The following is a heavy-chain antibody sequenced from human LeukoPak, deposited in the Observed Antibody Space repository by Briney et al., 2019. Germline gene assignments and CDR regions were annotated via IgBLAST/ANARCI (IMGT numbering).Heavy chain of an antibody. J-gene: IGHJ4*02. CDR1: GFTLSTYG. Sequence: GGSLRLSCAASGFTLSTYGMHWVRQAPGKGLEWVAFIRYDGINKYYADSVKGRFTIPRDISKNTLYLQMNSLRPEDTAVYYCAKVNCDGDCSLFDYWGQGTLVTVSS. D-gene: IGHD2-21*02. CDR2: IRYDGINK. V-gene: IGHV3-30*02. CDR3: AKVNCDGDCSLFDY.